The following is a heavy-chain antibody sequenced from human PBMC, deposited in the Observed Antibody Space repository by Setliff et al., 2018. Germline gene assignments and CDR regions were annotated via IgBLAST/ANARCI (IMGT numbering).Heavy chain of an antibody. CDR1: GFRFTSFG. J-gene: IGHJ4*02. CDR3: TRSRGPRVVLAADFDF. V-gene: IGHV1-18*01. D-gene: IGHD3-16*01. CDR2: ISPYSGES. Sequence: GASVKVSCKTSGFRFTSFGFSWVRQAPGQGLEWMGWISPYSGESNYAQKFQDRLTVTADTSTKTNYMELRSLTSDDTAVYFCTRSRGPRVVLAADFDFWSQGTRVTVSS.